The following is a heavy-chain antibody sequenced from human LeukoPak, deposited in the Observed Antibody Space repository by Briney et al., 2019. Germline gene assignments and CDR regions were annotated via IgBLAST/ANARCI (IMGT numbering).Heavy chain of an antibody. V-gene: IGHV4-59*08. J-gene: IGHJ4*02. CDR3: ARWYSSGWAFDY. D-gene: IGHD6-19*01. CDR2: IHYSGST. Sequence: SETLSLTCTVSGGTISSYYWHWIRQPPGKGLEWIGYIHYSGSTKYNPSLKSRVTISVDTSKNQFSLKLSSVTAADTAVYCCARWYSSGWAFDYWGQGTLVTVSS. CDR1: GGTISSYY.